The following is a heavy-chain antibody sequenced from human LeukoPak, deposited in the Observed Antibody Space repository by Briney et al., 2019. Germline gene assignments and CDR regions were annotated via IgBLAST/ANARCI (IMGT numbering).Heavy chain of an antibody. J-gene: IGHJ5*02. Sequence: LRLSCAAAGLTFSSYDMYWVRQAPGKGLEWIAYTHYSGTTYYNPSLKSRVTISLDTSKNQFSLKLSSVTAADTAVYYCARYYFDGSGYSNWFDPWGQGTLVTVSS. CDR2: THYSGTT. CDR3: ARYYFDGSGYSNWFDP. V-gene: IGHV4-59*06. CDR1: GLTFSSYD. D-gene: IGHD3-22*01.